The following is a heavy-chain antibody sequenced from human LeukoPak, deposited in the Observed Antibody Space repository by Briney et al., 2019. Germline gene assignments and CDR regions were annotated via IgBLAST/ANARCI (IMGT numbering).Heavy chain of an antibody. CDR3: VRDRGRPDSFDI. Sequence: GGSLRLSCAASGFTFSSYGMHWVRQAPGKGLEWVAFIRYDGSNKYYADSVKGRFTISRDNSKNTLYLQMKSLRAEDTAVYYCVRDRGRPDSFDIWGQGTMVTVSS. D-gene: IGHD6-25*01. V-gene: IGHV3-30*02. J-gene: IGHJ3*02. CDR2: IRYDGSNK. CDR1: GFTFSSYG.